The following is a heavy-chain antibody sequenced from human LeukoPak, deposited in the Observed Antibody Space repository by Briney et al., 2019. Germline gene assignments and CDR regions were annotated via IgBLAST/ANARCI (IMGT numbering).Heavy chain of an antibody. V-gene: IGHV4-34*01. CDR3: ARRRIQLWSDAFDT. D-gene: IGHD5-18*01. CDR2: INHSGST. CDR1: GGSFSGYY. J-gene: IGHJ3*02. Sequence: SETLSLTCAVYGGSFSGYYWSWIRQPPGKGLEWIGEINHSGSTNYNPSLKSRVTISVDTSKNQFSLKLSSVTAADTAVYYCARRRIQLWSDAFDTWGQGTMVTVSS.